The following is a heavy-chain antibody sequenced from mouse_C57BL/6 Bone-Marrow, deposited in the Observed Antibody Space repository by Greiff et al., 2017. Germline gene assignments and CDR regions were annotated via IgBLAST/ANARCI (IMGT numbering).Heavy chain of an antibody. CDR1: GYTFTSYG. CDR3: TRGDLRWLRQGVDY. Sequence: LARPGASVKLSCKASGYTFTSYGISWVKQRTGQGLEWIGEIYPRSGNTYYNEKFKGKATLTADKSSSTAYTERRSLTSEDSAVYFCTRGDLRWLRQGVDYWGQGTTLTVSS. J-gene: IGHJ2*01. CDR2: IYPRSGNT. D-gene: IGHD2-2*01. V-gene: IGHV1-81*01.